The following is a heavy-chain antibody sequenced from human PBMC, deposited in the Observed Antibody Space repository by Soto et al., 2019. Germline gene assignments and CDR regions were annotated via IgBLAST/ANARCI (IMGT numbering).Heavy chain of an antibody. CDR3: PRYCSGGPCHNGVPDY. V-gene: IGHV1-18*01. CDR2: TTNCNRAT. CDR1: GYSLSTDG. D-gene: IGHD2-15*01. Sequence: AAVKGACKGAGYSLSTDGSAWGRQAPGQGLPWTGWTTNCNRATKDAQKFQGKITVTTDTSTNTAYMELSRLRSDDTALYSCPRYCSGGPCHNGVPDYWDQGTLVTV. J-gene: IGHJ4*02.